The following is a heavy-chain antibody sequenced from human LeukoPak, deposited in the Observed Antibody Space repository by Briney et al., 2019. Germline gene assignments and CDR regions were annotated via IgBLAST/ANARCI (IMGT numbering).Heavy chain of an antibody. J-gene: IGHJ4*02. CDR2: INDNGDGT. D-gene: IGHD3-10*01. CDR1: GFTFSSYA. CDR3: AKGRGSGSYYFDY. V-gene: IGHV3-23*01. Sequence: GGSLRLSCAASGFTFSSYAMSWVRQAPEKGLKWVSTINDNGDGTYYADSVKGRFTISRDNAKNSLYLQMNSLRAEDTALYYCAKGRGSGSYYFDYWGQGTLVTVSS.